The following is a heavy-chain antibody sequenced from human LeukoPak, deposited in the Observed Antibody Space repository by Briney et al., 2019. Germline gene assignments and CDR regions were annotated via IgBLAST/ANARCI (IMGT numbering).Heavy chain of an antibody. Sequence: ASVKVSCKASGYTFSDYYIHWVRQAPGQGLVWMGWINPNSVGTNYVQKFQSRVTMSRDTSLSTAYMDLSRLKSDDTAVYYCARGPYSSSYFVTTPWFDPWGQGTLVTVSS. J-gene: IGHJ5*02. CDR1: GYTFSDYY. V-gene: IGHV1-2*02. D-gene: IGHD6-13*01. CDR3: ARGPYSSSYFVTTPWFDP. CDR2: INPNSVGT.